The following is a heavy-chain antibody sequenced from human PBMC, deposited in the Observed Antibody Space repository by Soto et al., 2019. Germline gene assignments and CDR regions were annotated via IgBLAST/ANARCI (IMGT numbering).Heavy chain of an antibody. CDR2: INAGNGNT. D-gene: IGHD2-21*02. CDR3: ARSIVVVTALDY. V-gene: IGHV1-3*05. Sequence: QVQLVQSGAEEKKPGASVKVSCKASGYTFTSYAMHWVRQAPGQRLEWMGWINAGNGNTKYSQKFQGRVTITRDTSARTAYMELSSLRSADTAVYYCARSIVVVTALDYWGQGTLVTFSS. CDR1: GYTFTSYA. J-gene: IGHJ4*02.